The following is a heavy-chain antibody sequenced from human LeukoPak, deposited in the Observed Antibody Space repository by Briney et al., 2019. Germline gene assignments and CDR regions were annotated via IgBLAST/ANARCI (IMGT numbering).Heavy chain of an antibody. CDR1: GGTFSSYV. D-gene: IGHD3-22*01. V-gene: IGHV1-69*01. Sequence: GSSVKVSCKASGGTFSSYVTSWVRQAPGQGLEWMGGIIPIFITATYAQKFQGRVTITADESTSTAYMELSSLRSEDTAVYYCARARNYYYDTSGSQAFDYWGQGTLVTVSS. CDR2: IIPIFITA. J-gene: IGHJ4*02. CDR3: ARARNYYYDTSGSQAFDY.